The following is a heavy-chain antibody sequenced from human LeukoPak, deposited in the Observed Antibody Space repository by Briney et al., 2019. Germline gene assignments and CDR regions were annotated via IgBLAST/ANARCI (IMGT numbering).Heavy chain of an antibody. CDR3: AREGYSGYDGY. CDR2: IYPSDSNT. Sequence: GESLKISCKGSGYTFASYWIGWVRQMPGKGLEWMGFIYPSDSNTRYSPSFQGQVTISADKSISTAYLQWSSLKASDTAMYYCAREGYSGYDGYWGQGTLVTVSS. D-gene: IGHD5-12*01. CDR1: GYTFASYW. J-gene: IGHJ4*02. V-gene: IGHV5-51*01.